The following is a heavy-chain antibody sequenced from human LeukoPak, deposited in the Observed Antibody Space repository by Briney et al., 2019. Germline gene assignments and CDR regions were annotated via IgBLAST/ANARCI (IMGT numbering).Heavy chain of an antibody. CDR3: TSRSIIAVAGSVGIDAFDI. J-gene: IGHJ3*02. V-gene: IGHV3-15*01. CDR2: IKSKTDGGTT. CDR1: GFTFSNAW. D-gene: IGHD6-19*01. Sequence: GGSLRLSXAASGFTFSNAWMSWVRQAPGKGLEWVGRIKSKTDGGTTDYAAPVKGRFTISRDDSKNTLYLQMNSLKTEDTAVYYCTSRSIIAVAGSVGIDAFDIWGQGTMVTVSS.